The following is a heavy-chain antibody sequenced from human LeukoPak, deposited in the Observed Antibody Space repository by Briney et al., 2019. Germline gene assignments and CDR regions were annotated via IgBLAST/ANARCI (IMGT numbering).Heavy chain of an antibody. CDR2: SHYSGST. CDR1: GDSISTQY. J-gene: IGHJ4*02. V-gene: IGHV4-59*08. D-gene: IGHD2-21*02. Sequence: SETPSLTCTVSGDSISTQYWTWVRQPPGKGLEWDGFSHYSGSTYYSPSLQSRVTMSVDTSTNQFFLKLYSVTAADTAVYYCARLGNCGDDCYSADYWGQGILATVSS. CDR3: ARLGNCGDDCYSADY.